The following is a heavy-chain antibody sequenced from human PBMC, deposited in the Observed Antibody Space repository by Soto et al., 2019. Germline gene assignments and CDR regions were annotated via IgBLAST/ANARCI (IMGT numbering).Heavy chain of an antibody. CDR2: IYHSGST. CDR1: GYSIRNGYD. CDR3: ARVGPYCGGDCYSPPP. J-gene: IGHJ5*02. D-gene: IGHD2-21*02. V-gene: IGHV4-38-2*01. Sequence: XATLSLTVAVSGYSIRNGYDWCWIRQPPGKGLEWIGTIYHSGSTYYNPSLKSRVTISVDASENHFSLKLSSVTAADTAVYYCARVGPYCGGDCYSPPPWGQGTLVTVSS.